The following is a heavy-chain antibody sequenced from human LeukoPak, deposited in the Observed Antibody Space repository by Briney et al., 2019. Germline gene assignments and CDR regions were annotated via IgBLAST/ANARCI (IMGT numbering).Heavy chain of an antibody. Sequence: PETLSLTCAVYGGSFSGYYWSWIRQPPGKGLEWIGEINHSGSTNYNPSLKSRVTISVDTSKNQFSLKLSSVTAADTAIYYCARDSSGWSHTDAFDIWGQGTKVTVSS. V-gene: IGHV4-34*01. D-gene: IGHD6-19*01. CDR3: ARDSSGWSHTDAFDI. CDR1: GGSFSGYY. J-gene: IGHJ3*02. CDR2: INHSGST.